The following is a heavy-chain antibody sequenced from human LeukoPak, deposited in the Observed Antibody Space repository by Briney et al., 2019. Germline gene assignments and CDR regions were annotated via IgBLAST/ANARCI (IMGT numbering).Heavy chain of an antibody. Sequence: GGSLRLSCAASGFTFSTYAMSWVRQAPGKGLEWVSAISGSGGSTYYADSVKGRFTISRDNSKNTLYLQMNSLRAEDTAVYYCAKEGIVVVPAAIKEFDYWGQGTLVTVSS. J-gene: IGHJ4*02. CDR1: GFTFSTYA. CDR3: AKEGIVVVPAAIKEFDY. V-gene: IGHV3-23*01. CDR2: ISGSGGST. D-gene: IGHD2-2*02.